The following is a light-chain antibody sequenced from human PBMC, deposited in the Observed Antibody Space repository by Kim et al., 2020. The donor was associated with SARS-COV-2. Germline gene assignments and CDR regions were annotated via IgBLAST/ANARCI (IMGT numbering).Light chain of an antibody. V-gene: IGLV3-19*01. J-gene: IGLJ3*02. CDR2: GKN. CDR3: NSRDTSGHLWV. Sequence: SSELTQDPGVSVALGQTVRITCQGNSLRNYYADWSQQKPGQAPVVVIYGKNNRPSGIPDRFSGSSSVDTASLTITGAQAEDEAVYYCNSRDTSGHLWVFGGGTQRTVL. CDR1: SLRNYY.